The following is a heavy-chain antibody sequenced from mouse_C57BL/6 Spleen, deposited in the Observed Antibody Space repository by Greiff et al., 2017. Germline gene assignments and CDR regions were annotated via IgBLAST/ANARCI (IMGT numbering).Heavy chain of an antibody. CDR1: GFTFSSYA. Sequence: EVKLMESGGGLVKPGGSLKLSCAASGFTFSSYAMSWVRQTPEKRLEWVATISDGGSYTYYPDNVKGRFTISRDNAKNNLYLQMSHLKSEDTAMYYCARVRDYGSFYYFDYWGQGTTLTVSS. CDR3: ARVRDYGSFYYFDY. J-gene: IGHJ2*01. CDR2: ISDGGSYT. D-gene: IGHD1-1*01. V-gene: IGHV5-4*03.